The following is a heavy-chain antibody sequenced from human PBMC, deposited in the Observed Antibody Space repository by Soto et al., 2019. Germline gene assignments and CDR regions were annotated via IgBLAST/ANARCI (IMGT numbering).Heavy chain of an antibody. V-gene: IGHV1-8*01. CDR1: GYTFTSCD. Sequence: VEVSSKAPGYTFTSCDIKWVRQATGQGLEWMGWMNPNSGNTGYAQKFQGRVTITADESTSTAYMELSSLRSEDTAVYYCAKRSSSSTFDYWGQGTLVTVSS. CDR3: AKRSSSSTFDY. CDR2: MNPNSGNT. D-gene: IGHD6-6*01. J-gene: IGHJ4*02.